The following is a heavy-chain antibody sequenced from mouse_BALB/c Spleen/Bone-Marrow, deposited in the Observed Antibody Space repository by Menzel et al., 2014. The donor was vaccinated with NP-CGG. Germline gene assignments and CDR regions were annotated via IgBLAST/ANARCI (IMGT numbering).Heavy chain of an antibody. CDR3: ARWGYGRSYVGYFDV. V-gene: IGHV1-9*01. J-gene: IGHJ1*01. CDR2: ILPGSGST. Sequence: VQLKQSGAELMRPGASVKISCKATGYTFSRYWIEWVKQRTGLGLEWLGVILPGSGSTNYNEKFKGKATFTADTSSNTAYMQLSSLTSGDSAVYYCARWGYGRSYVGYFDVWGAGTTVTVSS. CDR1: GYTFSRYW. D-gene: IGHD1-1*01.